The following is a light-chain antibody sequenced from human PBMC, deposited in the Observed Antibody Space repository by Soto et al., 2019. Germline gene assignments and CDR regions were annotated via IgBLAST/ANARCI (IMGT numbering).Light chain of an antibody. CDR3: SSYTSSSTPYV. J-gene: IGLJ1*01. V-gene: IGLV2-14*01. CDR1: SSDVGGYNY. CDR2: XXX. Sequence: QSALTQPASVSGSPGQSITISCTGTSSDVGGYNYVSWYQQHPGKAPKLMIYXXXXXXXXXXXXXXGSKSGNTASLTISGXXXXXXXXXXCSSYTSSSTPYVFGTGTKLTVL.